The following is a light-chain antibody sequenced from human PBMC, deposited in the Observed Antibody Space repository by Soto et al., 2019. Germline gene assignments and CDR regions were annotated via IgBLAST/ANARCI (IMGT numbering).Light chain of an antibody. CDR3: AVWDDSLKAWV. Sequence: QSVLTQPPSASGTPGQRVTISCSGSSSNIGISAVNWYQHLPGTAPKVLIYSNNQRPSGVPDRFSGSKSGTSASLAISGLRSEDEAEYLCAVWDDSLKAWVFGGGTKLTVL. V-gene: IGLV1-44*01. CDR2: SNN. CDR1: SSNIGISA. J-gene: IGLJ3*02.